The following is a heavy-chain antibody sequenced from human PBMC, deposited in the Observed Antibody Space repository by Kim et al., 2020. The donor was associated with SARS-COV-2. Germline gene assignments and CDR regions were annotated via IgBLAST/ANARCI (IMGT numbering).Heavy chain of an antibody. D-gene: IGHD1-1*01. J-gene: IGHJ4*02. V-gene: IGHV4-34*01. Sequence: SETLSLTCAVYGGSFSGYYWSWIRQPPGKGLEWIGEINHSGSTNYNPSLKSRVTISVDTSKNQFSLKLSSVTAADTAVYYCARGVLWNTLNDYWGQGTLVTVSS. CDR3: ARGVLWNTLNDY. CDR2: INHSGST. CDR1: GGSFSGYY.